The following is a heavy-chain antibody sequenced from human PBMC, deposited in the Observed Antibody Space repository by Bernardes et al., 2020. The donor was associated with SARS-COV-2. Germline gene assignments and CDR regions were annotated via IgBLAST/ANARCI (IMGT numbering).Heavy chain of an antibody. CDR1: GGTFSSYA. CDR3: ARGGCSSTSCYGYDY. Sequence: SVKVSCKASGGTFSSYAISWVRQAPGQGLEWMGRIIPIFGTANYAQKFQGRVTITADESTSTAYMELSSLRSEDTAVYYCARGGCSSTSCYGYDYWGQGTLVTVSS. J-gene: IGHJ4*02. V-gene: IGHV1-69*13. CDR2: IIPIFGTA. D-gene: IGHD2-2*01.